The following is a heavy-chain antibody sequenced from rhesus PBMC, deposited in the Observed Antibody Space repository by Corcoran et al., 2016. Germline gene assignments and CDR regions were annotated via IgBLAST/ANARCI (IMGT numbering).Heavy chain of an antibody. D-gene: IGHD2-2*01. CDR2: ISGSGGST. V-gene: IGHV4-173*01. CDR1: GGSISSNY. J-gene: IGHJ4*01. CDR3: ARVPLYGNFDY. Sequence: QLQLQESGPGLVKPSETLSLTCAVSGGSISSNYWSWIRQPPGKGVEWIGRISGSGGSTDNNPSLKRRVTMSTDTSKNQFSLKLSSVTAADTAVYYCARVPLYGNFDYWGQGVLVTVSS.